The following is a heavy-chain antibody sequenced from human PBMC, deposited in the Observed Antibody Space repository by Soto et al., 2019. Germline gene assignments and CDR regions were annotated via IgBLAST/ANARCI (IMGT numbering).Heavy chain of an antibody. D-gene: IGHD3-16*02. CDR3: ARYRSLDP. CDR1: GFILRNYW. Sequence: EVQLVESGGGLVQPGGSLRLSCADSGFILRNYWMSWVRQAPGMGLQWVASIKEDGSEKYYVDPVKGRFTISRENAKNSLYLQMNSLRAEDTGVYYWARYRSLDPWGQGILVTVSS. CDR2: IKEDGSEK. J-gene: IGHJ5*02. V-gene: IGHV3-7*03.